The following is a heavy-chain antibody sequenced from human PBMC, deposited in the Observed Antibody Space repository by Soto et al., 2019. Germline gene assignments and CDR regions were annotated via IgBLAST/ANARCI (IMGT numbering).Heavy chain of an antibody. V-gene: IGHV2-5*02. D-gene: IGHD2-21*02. Sequence: QITLKGSGPTLVKPTQTLTLTCTFSGFSLSTIGVGVGWIRQPPGKALEWLALIYWDDDKRYSPSLKSRLTVTNDTSKNQAVLTMTNMDPVDTATYYCVQSRCGGDCLQSYSSHSYYGLDVWGQGTTVTVSS. CDR1: GFSLSTIGVG. J-gene: IGHJ6*02. CDR2: IYWDDDK. CDR3: VQSRCGGDCLQSYSSHSYYGLDV.